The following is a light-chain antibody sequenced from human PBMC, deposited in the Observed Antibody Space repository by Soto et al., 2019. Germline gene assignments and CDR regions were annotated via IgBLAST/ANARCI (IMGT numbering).Light chain of an antibody. CDR2: DAS. V-gene: IGKV3-11*01. CDR3: QQRSNWRGT. CDR1: QSVSSY. Sequence: EIVLTQSPATLSLSPGERATLSCRASQSVSSYLAWYQQKPGQAPRLLIYDASNRATGIPARFSGSGSGTDFTLTISSLDPEDFAVYYCQQRSNWRGTFGQGTKLEIK. J-gene: IGKJ2*01.